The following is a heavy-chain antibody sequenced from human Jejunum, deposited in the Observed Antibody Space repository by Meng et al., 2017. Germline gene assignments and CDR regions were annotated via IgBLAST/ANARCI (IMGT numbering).Heavy chain of an antibody. CDR1: GFTFSNYW. J-gene: IGHJ4*02. Sequence: EGQLVESGGDLVQPGVSRRLSCAASGFTFSNYWMHWVRQGPGKGLLSVSRITNDGTGTLYADSVKGRFTISRDNAKNTLYLQMNSLRAEDTAVYFCVCGGMTGYWGQGALVTVSS. CDR2: ITNDGTGT. D-gene: IGHD2-21*01. CDR3: VCGGMTGY. V-gene: IGHV3-74*01.